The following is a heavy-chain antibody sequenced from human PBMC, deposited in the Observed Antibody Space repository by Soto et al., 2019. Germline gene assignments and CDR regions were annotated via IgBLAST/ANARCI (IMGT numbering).Heavy chain of an antibody. CDR3: SCYHQRSYYRDRNAVPAQRSTDL. CDR1: SGSISRCDYY. D-gene: IGHD4-4*01. Sequence: SETLSLTCTVSSGSISRCDYYWSWIRQPPGKGLEWSGYIYYSGSTYYNPSLKSRVTISVDTSKNQFSLKLSSVTAADTAVYYCSCYHQRSYYRDRNAVPAQRSTDL. J-gene: IGHJ2*01. V-gene: IGHV4-30-4*01. CDR2: IYYSGST.